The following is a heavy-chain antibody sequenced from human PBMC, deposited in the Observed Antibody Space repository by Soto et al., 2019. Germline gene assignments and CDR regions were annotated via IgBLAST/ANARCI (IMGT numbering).Heavy chain of an antibody. CDR3: ARAYYFGSGTSYTLYY. J-gene: IGHJ4*02. CDR2: ISDDGVSK. CDR1: GFTFINYG. Sequence: GWSLRLSCAASGFTFINYGMHWVRQAPGKGLEWVAVISDDGVSKYYADSVQGRFTISRDNSESVVLLQMNSLRPDDTALYFCARAYYFGSGTSYTLYYWGQGTQVTVSS. V-gene: IGHV3-30*03. D-gene: IGHD3-10*01.